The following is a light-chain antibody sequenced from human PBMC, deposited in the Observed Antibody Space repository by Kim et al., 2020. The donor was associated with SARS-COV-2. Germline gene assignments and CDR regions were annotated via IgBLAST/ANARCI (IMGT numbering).Light chain of an antibody. V-gene: IGKV3-15*01. CDR3: QQYNNWPLT. CDR2: LAS. CDR1: QSVDSN. Sequence: VMTQSPAPLSVSPGERVTLSCRASQSVDSNLAWYQQKRGQPPRLLINLASIRVTGIPARFSGSGSGTDFTLTISSLQSEDFAVYYCQQYNNWPLTFGGGTKVDIK. J-gene: IGKJ4*01.